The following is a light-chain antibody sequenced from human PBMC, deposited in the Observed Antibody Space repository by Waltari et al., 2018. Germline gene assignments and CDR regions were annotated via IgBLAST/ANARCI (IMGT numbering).Light chain of an antibody. CDR1: SSDVGSYNL. CDR3: CSYAAGGSSVL. J-gene: IGLJ2*01. V-gene: IGLV2-23*01. Sequence: QSALTQPASVSGSPGQSITISCTGTSSDVGSYNLVSWYQHHPGKVPKLMIYEDSKRPSGLSNRFSGSKSGNTASLTISGLQAEDEADYYCCSYAAGGSSVLFGGGTKLTVL. CDR2: EDS.